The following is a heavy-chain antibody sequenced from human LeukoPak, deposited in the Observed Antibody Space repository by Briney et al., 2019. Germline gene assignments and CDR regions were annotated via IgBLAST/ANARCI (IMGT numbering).Heavy chain of an antibody. J-gene: IGHJ5*02. V-gene: IGHV3-7*01. CDR1: GFTLTNYW. Sequence: PGGSLRLSCAASGFTLTNYWMAWVRQAPGRGLDWVANIKQDGSEKYYVDSVKGRFTISRDNAKNSLYLQMNSLRVEDTAVYYCARDLVVVSAGDWFDPWGQGTLVTVSA. CDR3: ARDLVVVSAGDWFDP. D-gene: IGHD2-2*01. CDR2: IKQDGSEK.